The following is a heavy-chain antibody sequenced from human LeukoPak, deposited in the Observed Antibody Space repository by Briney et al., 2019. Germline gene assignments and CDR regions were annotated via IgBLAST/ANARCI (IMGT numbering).Heavy chain of an antibody. Sequence: GGSLRLSCAASGLTFSSHWMHWVRQAPGKGLVWVSRITNDGSSTTYADSVKGRFTISRDNAKNTLYLQMNSLRAEDTAVYYCVRDLGGRSGHWGQGTLVTVSS. CDR1: GLTFSSHW. J-gene: IGHJ4*02. CDR3: VRDLGGRSGH. V-gene: IGHV3-74*01. CDR2: ITNDGSST. D-gene: IGHD1-26*01.